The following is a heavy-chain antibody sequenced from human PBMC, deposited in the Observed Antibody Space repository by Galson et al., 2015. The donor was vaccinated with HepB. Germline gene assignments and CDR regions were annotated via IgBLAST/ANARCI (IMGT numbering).Heavy chain of an antibody. CDR2: INHSGST. CDR3: ARDVYYDFWNGFGP. Sequence: SETLSLTCAVYGGSFSTYYWSWIRQPTGKGLEWIGEINHSGSTNYNPSLKSRVTISVDTSKNRFSLKLSAVTAPDAAVYYCARDVYYDFWNGFGPWGQGTLATVAS. CDR1: GGSFSTYY. V-gene: IGHV4-34*01. D-gene: IGHD3-3*01. J-gene: IGHJ5*02.